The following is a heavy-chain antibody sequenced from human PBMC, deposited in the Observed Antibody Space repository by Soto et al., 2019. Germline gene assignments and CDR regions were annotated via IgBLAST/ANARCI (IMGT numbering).Heavy chain of an antibody. V-gene: IGHV3-48*03. CDR1: GFTFSSYE. J-gene: IGHJ4*02. CDR3: ARAPFLTGYLDY. D-gene: IGHD3-9*01. CDR2: ISSSGGSI. Sequence: GGSLRLSCAASGFTFSSYEMNWVRQAPGKELEWVSYISSSGGSIYYADSVKGRFTISRDNAKKSLYLEINSLRAEDTAVYYCARAPFLTGYLDYWGQGTLVTVSS.